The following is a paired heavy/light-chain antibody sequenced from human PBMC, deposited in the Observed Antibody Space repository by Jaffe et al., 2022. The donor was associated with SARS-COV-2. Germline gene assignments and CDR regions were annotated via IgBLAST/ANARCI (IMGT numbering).Light chain of an antibody. V-gene: IGLV2-8*01. Sequence: QSALTQPPSASGSPGQSVTISCTGTSSDVGGYNYVSWYQQYPGKAPKLMIYEVNKRPSGVPDRFSGSKSGNTASLTVSGLQAEDEADYYCSSYAGSNHLGVFGGGTKLTVL. J-gene: IGLJ3*02. CDR2: EVN. CDR3: SSYAGSNHLGV. CDR1: SSDVGGYNY.
Heavy chain of an antibody. V-gene: IGHV3-21*01. CDR1: GFTFSTYS. Sequence: EVQLVESGGGLVKPGGSLRLSCAASGFTFSTYSMIWVRQAPGKGLEWVSSISSSGSHISYADSVKGRVTISRDNAKNSLYVQMNSLRVEDTAVYYCARGPVERYFEWIILYMDVWGKGTTVTVSS. J-gene: IGHJ6*03. CDR2: ISSSGSHI. D-gene: IGHD3-9*01. CDR3: ARGPVERYFEWIILYMDV.